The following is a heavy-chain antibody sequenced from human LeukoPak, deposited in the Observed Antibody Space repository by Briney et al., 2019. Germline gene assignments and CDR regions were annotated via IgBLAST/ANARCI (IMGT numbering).Heavy chain of an antibody. CDR2: IKQDGSEK. CDR3: ARGWGYDFWSGPNSAYFDY. J-gene: IGHJ4*02. Sequence: GGSLRLSCAASGFTFSNYWMSWVRQAPGKGLEWVANIKQDGSEKNYVDSVKGRFTISRDNAKNSLYLQMNSLRVEDTAVYYCARGWGYDFWSGPNSAYFDYWGQGTLVTVSS. D-gene: IGHD3-3*01. CDR1: GFTFSNYW. V-gene: IGHV3-7*01.